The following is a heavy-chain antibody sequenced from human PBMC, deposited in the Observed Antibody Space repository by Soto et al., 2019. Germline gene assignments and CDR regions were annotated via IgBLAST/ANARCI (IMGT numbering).Heavy chain of an antibody. Sequence: QVQLVQSGAEVKKPGASVKVSCKASGYTFTSYDINWVRQATGQGLEWMGWMSPNSGNTGYAQKFQGRVTMTRNTSISTAYMELSSLRSGDTAVYYCARERSSSKRFDPWGQGTLVTVSS. V-gene: IGHV1-8*01. D-gene: IGHD3-16*02. CDR3: ARERSSSKRFDP. CDR1: GYTFTSYD. J-gene: IGHJ5*02. CDR2: MSPNSGNT.